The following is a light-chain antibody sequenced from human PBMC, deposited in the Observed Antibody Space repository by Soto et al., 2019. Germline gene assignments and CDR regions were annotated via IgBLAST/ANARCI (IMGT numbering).Light chain of an antibody. V-gene: IGLV1-47*01. Sequence: QSVLTQPLSASGSPGQSVTISCSGSSSNIGSKYVYWYQQLPGTAPKLLMYRNNQRPSGVPDRFSGSKSGTSASLAISGLRSEDEADYYCAAWDAGVSGPAFGGGTKVTVL. CDR2: RNN. CDR3: AAWDAGVSGPA. CDR1: SSNIGSKY. J-gene: IGLJ2*01.